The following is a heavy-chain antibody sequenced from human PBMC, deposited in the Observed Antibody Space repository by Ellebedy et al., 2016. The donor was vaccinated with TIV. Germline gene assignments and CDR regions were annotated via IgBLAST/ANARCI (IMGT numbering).Heavy chain of an antibody. CDR1: GFIFSNYG. Sequence: GESLKISCAASGFIFSNYGVNWVRQAPGKGLEWVSYIGIAATIHYADSHYADFVKGRFTISRDNSKNTLYLQMNSLRAEDTAVYYCACHRFGERAFDLWGQGTLVTVSS. J-gene: IGHJ3*01. CDR3: ACHRFGERAFDL. CDR2: IGIAATIH. D-gene: IGHD3-10*01. V-gene: IGHV3-48*01.